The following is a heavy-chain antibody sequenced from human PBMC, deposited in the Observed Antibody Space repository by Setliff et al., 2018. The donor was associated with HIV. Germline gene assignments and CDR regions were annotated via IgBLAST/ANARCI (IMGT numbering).Heavy chain of an antibody. V-gene: IGHV4-4*09. CDR2: IHTSGST. D-gene: IGHD3-16*02. Sequence: SETLSLTCTVSGDSISSNYWSWIRQPPGKGLEWIGYIHTSGSTNYNPSLKSRVTISVDTSKNQFSLKLTSVTAADTAVYYCARGRDYVWGSYRPRRYYYYNMDVWGKGTTVTVSS. J-gene: IGHJ6*03. CDR1: GDSISSNY. CDR3: ARGRDYVWGSYRPRRYYYYNMDV.